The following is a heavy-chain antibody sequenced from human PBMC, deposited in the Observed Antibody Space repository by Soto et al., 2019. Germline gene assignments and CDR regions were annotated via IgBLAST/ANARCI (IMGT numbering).Heavy chain of an antibody. CDR2: INHSGST. V-gene: IGHV4-34*01. D-gene: IGHD5-18*01. J-gene: IGHJ6*02. Sequence: SSETLSLTCAVYGGSFSGYYWSWIRQPPGKGLEWIGEINHSGSTDYNPSLKSRVTISVDTSKNQFSLKLSSVTAADTAVYYCARWIQLWATSTGYGMDVWGQGTTVTVSS. CDR3: ARWIQLWATSTGYGMDV. CDR1: GGSFSGYY.